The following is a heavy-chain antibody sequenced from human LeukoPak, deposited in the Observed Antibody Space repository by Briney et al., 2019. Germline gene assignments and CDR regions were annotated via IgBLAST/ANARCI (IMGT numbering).Heavy chain of an antibody. CDR3: ARAGDILTGYPFYYYGMDV. Sequence: GGSLRLSCAASGFTFSSYGMHWVRQAPGKGLEWVAVIWYDGSNKYYADSVKGRFTISRDNSKNTLYLQMNSLRAEDTAVYYCARAGDILTGYPFYYYGMDVWGQGTTVTVSS. J-gene: IGHJ6*02. CDR2: IWYDGSNK. V-gene: IGHV3-33*01. CDR1: GFTFSSYG. D-gene: IGHD3-9*01.